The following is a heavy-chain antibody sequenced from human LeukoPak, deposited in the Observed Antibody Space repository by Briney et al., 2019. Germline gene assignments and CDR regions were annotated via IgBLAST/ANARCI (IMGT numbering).Heavy chain of an antibody. CDR2: VNGDGSTT. V-gene: IGHV3-74*01. CDR3: AKCGVVVVAATCFDY. Sequence: GGSLRLSCAASGLTFTSYWMHWVRQAPGKGLVWVSRVNGDGSTTSYADSVQGRFTISSDNSKNTLYLQMNSLRAEDTAVYYCAKCGVVVVAATCFDYWGQGTLVTVSS. J-gene: IGHJ4*02. CDR1: GLTFTSYW. D-gene: IGHD2-15*01.